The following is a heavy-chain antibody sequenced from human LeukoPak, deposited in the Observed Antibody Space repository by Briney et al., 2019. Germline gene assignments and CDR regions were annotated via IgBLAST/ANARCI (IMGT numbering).Heavy chain of an antibody. CDR3: ARSDILTGYAFDI. J-gene: IGHJ3*02. Sequence: SVTVSCKASGCTFISYAISWVRQAPGQGLEWVGGIIPIFGTANYAQKFQGRGTITADESTSTAYMELSSLRSEDTAVYYCARSDILTGYAFDIWGQGTMVTVSS. CDR1: GCTFISYA. D-gene: IGHD3-9*01. CDR2: IIPIFGTA. V-gene: IGHV1-69*13.